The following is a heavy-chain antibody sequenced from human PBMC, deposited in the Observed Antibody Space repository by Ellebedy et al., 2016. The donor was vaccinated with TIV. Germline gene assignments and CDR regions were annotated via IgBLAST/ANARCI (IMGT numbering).Heavy chain of an antibody. CDR3: VRGPITGAFDI. CDR1: GFTFSKYW. CDR2: INEDGSIT. V-gene: IGHV3-74*01. D-gene: IGHD3-3*01. J-gene: IGHJ3*02. Sequence: GESLKISCAAPGFTFSKYWIHWVRQAPGKGLLWVSRINEDGSITNYADSVKGRFTISRDNAHNTLYLQMNSLRAEDTAVYYCVRGPITGAFDIWGQGTAVTVSS.